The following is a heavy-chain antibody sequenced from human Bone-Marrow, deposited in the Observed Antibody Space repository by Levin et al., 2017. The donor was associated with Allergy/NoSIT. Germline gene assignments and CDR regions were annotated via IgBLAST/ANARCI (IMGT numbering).Heavy chain of an antibody. CDR3: ARAPYDQGELDYDYYGMDV. D-gene: IGHD3-16*01. V-gene: IGHV1-69*13. J-gene: IGHJ6*02. CDR1: VDTFSNYG. CDR2: IITISGIV. Sequence: ASVKVSCKASVDTFSNYGIAWVRQAPGQGLEWMGVIITISGIVNDAEKFQGRLTITADESMSTAYMELGSLTYEDTAVYYCARAPYDQGELDYDYYGMDVWGQGTTVIVSS.